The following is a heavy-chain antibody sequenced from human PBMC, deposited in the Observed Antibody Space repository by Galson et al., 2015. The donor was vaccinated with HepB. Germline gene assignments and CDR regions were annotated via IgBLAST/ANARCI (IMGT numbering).Heavy chain of an antibody. CDR3: AHRDYYASGSYND. Sequence: PALVKPTQTLTLTCSFSGFSINTGGVGVAWVRQPPGKALEWLALIYWDDDKRYAPSLKNRLTITEDTSNNQVVLSMTNMEPVDTATYYCAHRDYYASGSYNDWGPGILVTVSS. V-gene: IGHV2-5*05. CDR2: IYWDDDK. CDR1: GFSINTGGVG. J-gene: IGHJ4*02. D-gene: IGHD3-10*01.